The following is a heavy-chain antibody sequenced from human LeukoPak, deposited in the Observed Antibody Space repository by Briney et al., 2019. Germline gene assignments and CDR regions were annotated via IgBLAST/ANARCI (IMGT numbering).Heavy chain of an antibody. CDR3: ARSSLEARPIAARANCFDP. CDR1: GGSISSGRYY. J-gene: IGHJ5*02. Sequence: PSETLSLTCTVSGGSISSGRYYWSWIRQPAGKGLEWIGRIYTSGNTNYNPSLKSRVTISVDTSKSQSSLKLSSVTAADTAVYYCARSSLEARPIAARANCFDPWGQGTLVTVSS. D-gene: IGHD6-6*01. V-gene: IGHV4-61*02. CDR2: IYTSGNT.